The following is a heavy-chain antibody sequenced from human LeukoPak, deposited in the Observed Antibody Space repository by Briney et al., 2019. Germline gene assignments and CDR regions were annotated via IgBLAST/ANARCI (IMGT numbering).Heavy chain of an antibody. CDR1: GFTFSSYG. J-gene: IGHJ4*02. CDR2: IRYDGSNK. V-gene: IGHV3-30*02. CDR3: AKPHFDY. Sequence: PGGTLRLSCAASGFTFSSYGMHWVRQAPGKGLEWVAFIRYDGSNKYYADSAKGRFTISRDNSRNTLYLQMNSLRAEDTAVYYCAKPHFDYWGQGALVTVSS.